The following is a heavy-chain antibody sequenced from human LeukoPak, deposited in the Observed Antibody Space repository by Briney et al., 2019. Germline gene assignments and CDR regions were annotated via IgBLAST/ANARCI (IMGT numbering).Heavy chain of an antibody. Sequence: GGSLRLSCAASGVTFSSYGMHWVRQAPGKGLEWVGVTSYDGSNKYYADSVKGRFTLSRDNSKNTLYLQMNSLRAEDTAVYYCAKDRLTNGYNSVDYWGQGTLVTVSS. D-gene: IGHD5-24*01. V-gene: IGHV3-30*18. CDR3: AKDRLTNGYNSVDY. CDR2: TSYDGSNK. J-gene: IGHJ4*02. CDR1: GVTFSSYG.